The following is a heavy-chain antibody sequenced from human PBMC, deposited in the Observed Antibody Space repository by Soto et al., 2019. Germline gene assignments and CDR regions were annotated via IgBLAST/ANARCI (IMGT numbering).Heavy chain of an antibody. V-gene: IGHV5-10-1*01. CDR2: IDPSDSYT. CDR1: GYSFTSYW. J-gene: IGHJ6*02. D-gene: IGHD4-17*01. CDR3: AIPAPRTVTTFDYYYGMDV. Sequence: GESLKISCKGSGYSFTSYWISWVRQMPGKGLEWMGRIDPSDSYTNYSPSFQGHVTISADKSISTAYLQWSSLKASDTAMYYCAIPAPRTVTTFDYYYGMDVWGQGTTVTVSS.